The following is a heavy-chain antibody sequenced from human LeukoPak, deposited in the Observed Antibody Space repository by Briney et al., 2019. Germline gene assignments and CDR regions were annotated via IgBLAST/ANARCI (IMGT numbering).Heavy chain of an antibody. Sequence: SETLSLTCTVSGGSISSYYWSWIRQPAGKGLEWIGRIYISGSGSTNYNPSLKSRVTMSVDTSKNQFSLKLSSVTAADTAVYYCARREYSSSWYSNWFDPWGQGTLVTVSS. D-gene: IGHD6-13*01. CDR1: GGSISSYY. CDR2: IYISGSGST. J-gene: IGHJ5*02. V-gene: IGHV4-4*07. CDR3: ARREYSSSWYSNWFDP.